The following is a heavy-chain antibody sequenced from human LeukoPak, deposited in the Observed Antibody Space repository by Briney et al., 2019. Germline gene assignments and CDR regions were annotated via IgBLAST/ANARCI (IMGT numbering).Heavy chain of an antibody. CDR2: IYHSGST. CDR3: ASHVAGAITMVRGVTHFDY. CDR1: GGSISSSNW. V-gene: IGHV4-4*02. D-gene: IGHD3-10*01. J-gene: IGHJ4*02. Sequence: PSETLSLTCAVSGGSISSSNWWSWVRQPPGKGLEWIGEIYHSGSTNYNPSLKSRVTISVDKSKNQFSLKLSSVTAADTAVYYCASHVAGAITMVRGVTHFDYWGQGTLVTVSS.